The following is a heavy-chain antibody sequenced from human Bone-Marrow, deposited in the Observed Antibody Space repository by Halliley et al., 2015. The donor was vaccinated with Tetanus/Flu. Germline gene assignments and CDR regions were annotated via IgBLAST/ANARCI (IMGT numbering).Heavy chain of an antibody. D-gene: IGHD4-4*01. J-gene: IGHJ5*02. V-gene: IGHV3-23*01. CDR2: ISGPGGTT. CDR3: ATRKNYYYTNGYSNWFDP. Sequence: SLRLSCAASGFTFSKYAMSWVRQAPGKGLEWVSEISGPGGTTYYAGSVEGRFTISRDNSKSTLSLEMNSLRAEDTAVYYCATRKNYYYTNGYSNWFDPWGQGTLVAVSS. CDR1: GFTFSKYA.